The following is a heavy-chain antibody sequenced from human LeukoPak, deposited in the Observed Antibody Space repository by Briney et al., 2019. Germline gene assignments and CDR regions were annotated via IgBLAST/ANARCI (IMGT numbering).Heavy chain of an antibody. Sequence: PGGSLRLSCAASGFTFSTYWMHWVRLDQGKGLRRVSRVKGDGSSTNYADPVKGRFTISRDNAKNKLYLQMNSLRAEDTAVYYCARASTTVPNLLDNWGQGTLVTVSS. CDR2: VKGDGSST. V-gene: IGHV3-74*01. J-gene: IGHJ4*02. D-gene: IGHD4-17*01. CDR1: GFTFSTYW. CDR3: ARASTTVPNLLDN.